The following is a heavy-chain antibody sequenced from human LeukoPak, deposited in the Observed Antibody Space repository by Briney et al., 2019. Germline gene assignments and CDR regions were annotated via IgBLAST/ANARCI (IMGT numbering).Heavy chain of an antibody. V-gene: IGHV4-31*03. CDR1: GGSISSGGYY. J-gene: IGHJ4*02. D-gene: IGHD1-14*01. CDR3: ARGGGSEPFDY. Sequence: SETLSLICTVSGGSISSGGYYWSWIRQPPGKGLERIGYFYYGKSTYYNPALKSRVTISVATSKNQFSLKLSSVTAAVTAVYYCARGGGSEPFDYWGQGTLVTVSS. CDR2: FYYGKST.